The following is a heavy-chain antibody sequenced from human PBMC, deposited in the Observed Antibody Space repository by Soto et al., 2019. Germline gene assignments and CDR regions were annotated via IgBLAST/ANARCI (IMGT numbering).Heavy chain of an antibody. V-gene: IGHV3-30*03. CDR2: ISSYGTNE. J-gene: IGHJ4*02. Sequence: GGSLRRSCEAAGFTFSGYGMHWVRQAPGKGLEWVAVISSYGTNEYYADSVKRRFTISRDNSKNTLYLQMNSLRIEDTAVYFCATEDPGGRYSLAYWGQGSQVTVSS. CDR3: ATEDPGGRYSLAY. CDR1: GFTFSGYG. D-gene: IGHD1-26*01.